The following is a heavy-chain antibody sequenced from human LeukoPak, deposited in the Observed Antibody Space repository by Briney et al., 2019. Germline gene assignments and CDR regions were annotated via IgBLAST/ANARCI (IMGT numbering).Heavy chain of an antibody. CDR1: GGSISSSSFF. D-gene: IGHD2-15*01. J-gene: IGHJ4*02. V-gene: IGHV4-39*01. Sequence: SETLSLTCTVSGGSISSSSFFWAWIRQPPGKGLEWIGTIYYSGSTYYNPSLKSRVTISVDTSQNQFSLRLSSVTAADTAVYYCARQYCTSGSCPDYFDYWGQGTLITVSS. CDR3: ARQYCTSGSCPDYFDY. CDR2: IYYSGST.